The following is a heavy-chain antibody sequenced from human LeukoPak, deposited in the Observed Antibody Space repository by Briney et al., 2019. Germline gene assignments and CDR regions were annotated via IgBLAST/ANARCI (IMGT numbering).Heavy chain of an antibody. J-gene: IGHJ4*02. CDR1: GGSISNSRYY. D-gene: IGHD6-19*01. V-gene: IGHV4-39*02. Sequence: PSETLSLTCSVSGGSISNSRYYWGWLRQPPGKGLEWIGSIYYSGATNSNPSLRSRLTISVDTSNNQFSLQLNSVTPEDTAVYYCARDFSGWSGKFDFWGQGTLVTVSS. CDR2: IYYSGAT. CDR3: ARDFSGWSGKFDF.